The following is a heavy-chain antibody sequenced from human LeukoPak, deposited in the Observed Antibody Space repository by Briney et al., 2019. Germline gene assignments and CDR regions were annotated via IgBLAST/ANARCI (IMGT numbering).Heavy chain of an antibody. J-gene: IGHJ4*02. Sequence: QPGGSLRLSCAASGFTFSSYAMSWVRQAPGKGLEWVAVISYDGSNKYYADSVKGRFTISRDNSKNTLYLQMNSLRAEDTAVYYCAKGEDYYDSSGYPLVDYWGQGTLVTVSS. CDR1: GFTFSSYA. CDR3: AKGEDYYDSSGYPLVDY. V-gene: IGHV3-30*18. D-gene: IGHD3-22*01. CDR2: ISYDGSNK.